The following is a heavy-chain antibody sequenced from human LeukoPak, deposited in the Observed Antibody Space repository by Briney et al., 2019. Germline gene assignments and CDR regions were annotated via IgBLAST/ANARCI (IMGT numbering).Heavy chain of an antibody. J-gene: IGHJ4*02. CDR1: GYTFTSYY. CDR2: INPSGGST. CDR3: ARDLSTAMAENYFDY. Sequence: EASVKVSCKASGYTFTSYYMHWVRRAPGQGLEWMGIINPSGGSTSYAQKFQGRVTMTRDTSTSTVYMELSSLRSEDTAVYYCARDLSTAMAENYFDYWGQGTLVTVSS. D-gene: IGHD5-18*01. V-gene: IGHV1-46*01.